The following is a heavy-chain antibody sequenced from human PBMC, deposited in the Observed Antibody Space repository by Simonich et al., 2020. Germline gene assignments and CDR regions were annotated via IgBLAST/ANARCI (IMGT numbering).Heavy chain of an antibody. CDR3: AKESTVSRWDYYYGMDV. J-gene: IGHJ6*02. CDR2: IWYDGSNK. CDR1: GFTFSSYG. D-gene: IGHD4-17*01. V-gene: IGHV3-30*18. Sequence: QVQLVESGGGVVQPGRSLRLSCAASGFTFSSYGMHWVRQAQGKWLEWVAVIWYDGSNKYYADSVKGRFTISRENSKNTLYLQMNSLRAEDTAMYYCAKESTVSRWDYYYGMDVWGQGTTVTVSS.